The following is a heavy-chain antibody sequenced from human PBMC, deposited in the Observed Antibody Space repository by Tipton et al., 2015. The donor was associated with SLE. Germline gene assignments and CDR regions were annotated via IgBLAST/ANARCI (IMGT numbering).Heavy chain of an antibody. CDR3: ARELTAWGRDV. D-gene: IGHD3-16*01. Sequence: SLRLSCAASGFTFSSYWMSWVRQAPGKGLEWVANVKQDGSEKYYVDSVKGRFTISRDNAKKSLYLQMNSLRAEDTAVYYCARELTAWGRDVWGQGTTVTVSS. V-gene: IGHV3-7*05. J-gene: IGHJ6*02. CDR1: GFTFSSYW. CDR2: VKQDGSEK.